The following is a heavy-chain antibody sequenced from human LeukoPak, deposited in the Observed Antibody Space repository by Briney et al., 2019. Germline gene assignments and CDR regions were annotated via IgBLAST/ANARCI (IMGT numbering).Heavy chain of an antibody. Sequence: VVFLRRSYAAAGFTGSSYTMSWVPHAPGKGLEWVSAISGSGGSTYYADSVKCRFTISRDNSKNTLYLQMNSLRAEDTAVYYCAKRADSRGPYDYWGQGTLVTVSS. CDR3: AKRADSRGPYDY. V-gene: IGHV3-23*01. CDR2: ISGSGGST. D-gene: IGHD3-22*01. J-gene: IGHJ4*02. CDR1: GFTGSSYT.